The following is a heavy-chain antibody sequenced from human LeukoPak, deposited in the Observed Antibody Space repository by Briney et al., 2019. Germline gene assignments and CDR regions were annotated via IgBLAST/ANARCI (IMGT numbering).Heavy chain of an antibody. CDR2: ISSSSSTI. V-gene: IGHV3-48*02. J-gene: IGHJ4*02. CDR1: GFIFTNYF. D-gene: IGHD5-24*01. Sequence: GGSLRLSCAASGFIFTNYFMNWVRQAPGKGLEWVSYISSSSSTIYYADSVKGRFTISRDNAKNSLYLQMNSLRDEDTAVYYCARASFQRWLQLGGDWGQGALVTVTS. CDR3: ARASFQRWLQLGGD.